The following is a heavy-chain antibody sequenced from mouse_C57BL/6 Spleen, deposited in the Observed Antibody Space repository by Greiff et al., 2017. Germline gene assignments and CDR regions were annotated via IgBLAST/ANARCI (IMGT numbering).Heavy chain of an antibody. CDR3: ARQESNYEFDY. CDR1: GFTFSSYG. CDR2: ISSGGSYT. D-gene: IGHD2-5*01. V-gene: IGHV5-6*01. Sequence: EVQLVESGGDLVKPGGSLKLSCAASGFTFSSYGMSWVRQTPDKRLEWVATISSGGSYTYYPDSVKGRFTISRDNAKNTLYLQMSSLKSEDTAMYYCARQESNYEFDYWGQGTTLTVSS. J-gene: IGHJ2*01.